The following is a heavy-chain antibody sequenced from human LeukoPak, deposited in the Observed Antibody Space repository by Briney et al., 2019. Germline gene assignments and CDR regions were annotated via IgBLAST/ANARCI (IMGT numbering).Heavy chain of an antibody. CDR1: GGSVSISSYY. J-gene: IGHJ4*02. Sequence: SETLSLTCTVSGGSVSISSYYWGWIRQPPGKGLEWIGSIYHSGSTYYNPSLKSRVTISVDTSKNQFSLKLSSVTAADTAVYYCARVVATTIFDYWGQGTLVTVSS. D-gene: IGHD5-12*01. CDR2: IYHSGST. CDR3: ARVVATTIFDY. V-gene: IGHV4-39*07.